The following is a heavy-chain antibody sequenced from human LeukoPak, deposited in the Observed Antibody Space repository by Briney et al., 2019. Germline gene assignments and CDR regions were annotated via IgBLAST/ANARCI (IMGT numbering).Heavy chain of an antibody. D-gene: IGHD6-13*01. CDR2: IYHSGRT. J-gene: IGHJ5*02. CDR3: ARGEQLAGGMDWFDP. V-gene: IGHV4-34*01. CDR1: GGSFSGYY. Sequence: SETLSLTCAVYGGSFSGYYWSWIRQPPGKGLEWIGYIYHSGRTYYNPSLKSRVTISVDRSRNQFSLKLTSVTAADTAVYYCARGEQLAGGMDWFDPWGQGTLVTVSS.